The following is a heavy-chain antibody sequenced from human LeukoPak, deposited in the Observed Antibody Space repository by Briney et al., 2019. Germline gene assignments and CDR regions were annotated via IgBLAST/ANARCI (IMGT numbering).Heavy chain of an antibody. J-gene: IGHJ4*02. V-gene: IGHV3-20*04. CDR3: ARDLSATWYSLGY. CDR1: GLSNADYG. Sequence: GGSLRLSCVGAGLSNADYGMSWVRQVPGKGLEWVSGIDWSGAASEYADSVKGRFTISRDNAKNSLYLQMNTLRPEDTGLYYCARDLSATWYSLGYWGQGTLVTVSS. CDR2: IDWSGAAS. D-gene: IGHD2-21*02.